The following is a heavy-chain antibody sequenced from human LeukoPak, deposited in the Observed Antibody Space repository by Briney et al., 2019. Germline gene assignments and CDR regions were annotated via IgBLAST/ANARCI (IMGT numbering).Heavy chain of an antibody. CDR1: GGSISSSSYY. CDR2: IYYSGST. J-gene: IGHJ4*02. CDR3: AITMPTYYYDSSGYHFDY. D-gene: IGHD3-22*01. V-gene: IGHV4-39*07. Sequence: SETLSLTCTVSGGSISSSSYYRGWIRQPPGKGLEWIGSIYYSGSTYYNPSLKSRVTISVDTSKNQFSLKLSSVTAADTAVYYCAITMPTYYYDSSGYHFDYWGQGTLVTVSS.